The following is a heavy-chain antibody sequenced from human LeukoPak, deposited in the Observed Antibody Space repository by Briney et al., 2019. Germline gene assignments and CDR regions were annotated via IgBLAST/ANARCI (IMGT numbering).Heavy chain of an antibody. D-gene: IGHD3-16*02. CDR1: GGSITSSSYY. Sequence: SETLSLTCTVSGGSITSSSYYWGWIRQPPGKGLEWIGSIYYSGSTYYNPSLKSRVTISVDTSKNQFSLKLSSVTAADTAVYYCAREDYVWGSYRHDAFDIWGQGTMVTVSS. CDR3: AREDYVWGSYRHDAFDI. J-gene: IGHJ3*02. V-gene: IGHV4-39*01. CDR2: IYYSGST.